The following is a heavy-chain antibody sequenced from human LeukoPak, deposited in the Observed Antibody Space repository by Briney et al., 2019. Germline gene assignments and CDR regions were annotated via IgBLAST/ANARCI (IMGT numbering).Heavy chain of an antibody. J-gene: IGHJ4*02. V-gene: IGHV4-39*07. CDR2: IYHSGST. CDR3: ARNVGRDYYDSSGYYRTGDY. Sequence: SETLSLTCTVSGGSISSSSYYWGWIRQPPGKGLEWIGEIYHSGSTNYNPSLKSRVTISVDKSKNQFSLKLSSVTAADTAVYYCARNVGRDYYDSSGYYRTGDYWGQGTLVTVSS. CDR1: GGSISSSSYY. D-gene: IGHD3-22*01.